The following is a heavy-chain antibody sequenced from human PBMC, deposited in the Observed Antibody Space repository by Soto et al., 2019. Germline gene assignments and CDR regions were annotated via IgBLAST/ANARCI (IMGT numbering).Heavy chain of an antibody. V-gene: IGHV1-69*06. CDR2: IIPIFGTA. Sequence: ASVKVSCKASGGTFGSYAISWVRQAPGQGLEWMGGIIPIFGTANYAQKFQGRVTITADKSTSTAYMELSSLRSEDTAVYYCALSFDFWSGSYYYGMDVWGQGTTVTVS. D-gene: IGHD3-3*01. J-gene: IGHJ6*02. CDR3: ALSFDFWSGSYYYGMDV. CDR1: GGTFGSYA.